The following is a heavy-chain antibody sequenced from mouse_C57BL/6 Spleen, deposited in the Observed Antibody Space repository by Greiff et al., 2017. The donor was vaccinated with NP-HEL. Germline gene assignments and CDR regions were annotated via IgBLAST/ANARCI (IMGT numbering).Heavy chain of an antibody. CDR1: GYSITSGYY. CDR3: AREGDYYGSSSYAMDY. J-gene: IGHJ4*01. Sequence: VQLKESGPGLVKPSQSLSLTCSVTGYSITSGYYWNWIRQFPGNKLEWMGYISYDGSNNYNPSLKNRISITRDTSKNQFFLKLNSVTTEDTATYYCAREGDYYGSSSYAMDYWGQGTSVTVSS. D-gene: IGHD1-1*01. V-gene: IGHV3-6*01. CDR2: ISYDGSN.